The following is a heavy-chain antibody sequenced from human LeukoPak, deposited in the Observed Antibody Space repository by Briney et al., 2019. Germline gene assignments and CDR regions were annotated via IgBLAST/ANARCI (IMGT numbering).Heavy chain of an antibody. V-gene: IGHV3-30*02. CDR3: AKDETWSGYWGPIDY. CDR1: GFTFSSYG. CDR2: IRYDGSNK. J-gene: IGHJ4*02. Sequence: GGSLRLSCAASGFTFSSYGIHWVRQAPGRGLEWVAFIRYDGSNKYYADSVKGRFTISRDNSKNTLYLQMNSLRAEDTAVYYCAKDETWSGYWGPIDYWGQGTLVTVSS. D-gene: IGHD3-3*01.